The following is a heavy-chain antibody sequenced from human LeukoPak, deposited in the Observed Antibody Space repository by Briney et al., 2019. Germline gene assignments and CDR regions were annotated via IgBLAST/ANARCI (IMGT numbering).Heavy chain of an antibody. CDR2: IIPIFGTA. CDR1: GGTFSSYA. V-gene: IGHV1-69*05. CDR3: ARDQEGFDY. Sequence: SVKVSCKASGGTFSSYAISWVRQAPGQGLEWMGGIIPIFGTANYAQNFQGRVTVTRDTSTTTVHMELRGLRSEDTAVYYCARDQEGFDYWGQGTVVTVSS. J-gene: IGHJ4*02.